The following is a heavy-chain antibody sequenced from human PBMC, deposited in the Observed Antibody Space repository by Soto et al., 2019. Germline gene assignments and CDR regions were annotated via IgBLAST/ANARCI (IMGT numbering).Heavy chain of an antibody. V-gene: IGHV3-23*01. D-gene: IGHD6-13*01. CDR3: AYSSTPFDY. CDR1: GFTFSSYA. J-gene: IGHJ4*02. CDR2: ISGSGGST. Sequence: LSLSCAASGFTFSSYAMSWVRQAPGKGLEWVSAISGSGGSTYYADSVKGRFTISRDNSKNTLYLQMNSLRAEDTAVYYCAYSSTPFDYWGQGTLVTVSS.